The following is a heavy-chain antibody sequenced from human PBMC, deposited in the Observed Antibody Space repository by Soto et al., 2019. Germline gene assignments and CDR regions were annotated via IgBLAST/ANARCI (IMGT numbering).Heavy chain of an antibody. V-gene: IGHV3-23*01. D-gene: IGHD3-3*02. CDR1: GFTFSNYA. CDR3: AKESVSYNGIYDAFDI. J-gene: IGHJ3*02. Sequence: QLLESGGGLVQPGGSLSLSCDASGFTFSNYAMSWVRQPPGARPVWVSTLGSGDDRFYADSVKGRFTISRDDSSNTLYLRMDNLRVEDTAIYFCAKESVSYNGIYDAFDIWGQGTVVTVSS. CDR2: LGSGDDR.